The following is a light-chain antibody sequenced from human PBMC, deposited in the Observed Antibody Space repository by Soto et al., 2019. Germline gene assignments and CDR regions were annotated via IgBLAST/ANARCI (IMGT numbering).Light chain of an antibody. V-gene: IGKV1-5*03. CDR2: KAS. CDR1: QSISSW. CDR3: QQYKSYPYT. Sequence: DIQMTQSPSTLSASVGDRVTITCRASQSISSWLAWYQQKPGKAPKLLIYKASSLESWVPSRFSGSGSGTEFTLTISSLQPDDFATYYLQQYKSYPYTFGQGTKLEIK. J-gene: IGKJ2*01.